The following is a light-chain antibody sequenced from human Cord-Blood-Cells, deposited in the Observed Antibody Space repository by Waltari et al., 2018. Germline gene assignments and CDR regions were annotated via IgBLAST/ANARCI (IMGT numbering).Light chain of an antibody. J-gene: IGLJ3*02. Sequence: QSVLTQPPSASGTPGQRVPIPCSGRSSNIGSNTVTWYQQLPGTAPKRLIYSNNQRPSGVPDRFSGSKSGTSASLAISGLQSEDEADYYCAAWDDSLNGWVFGGGTKLTVL. CDR3: AAWDDSLNGWV. CDR2: SNN. CDR1: SSNIGSNT. V-gene: IGLV1-44*01.